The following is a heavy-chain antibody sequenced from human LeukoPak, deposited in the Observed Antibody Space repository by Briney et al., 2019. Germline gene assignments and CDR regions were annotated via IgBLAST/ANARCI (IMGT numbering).Heavy chain of an antibody. Sequence: PSETLSLTCAVYGGPFRGFFWSWIRQAPGKGLEWIGEASHSGSSNYNPSLKSRINISLDTSKSQFSLRLTSVTAADTAVYYCARGIFYGGRNQYIWLDLWGQGTLVTVSS. D-gene: IGHD4-23*01. CDR1: GGPFRGFF. V-gene: IGHV4-34*01. J-gene: IGHJ5*02. CDR2: ASHSGSS. CDR3: ARGIFYGGRNQYIWLDL.